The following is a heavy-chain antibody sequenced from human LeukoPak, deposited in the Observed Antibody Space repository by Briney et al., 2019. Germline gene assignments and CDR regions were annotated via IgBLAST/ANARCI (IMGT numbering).Heavy chain of an antibody. J-gene: IGHJ4*02. CDR3: ATNYGGNSDYFDY. CDR2: ISGSGGST. CDR1: GFTFSTYA. D-gene: IGHD4-23*01. V-gene: IGHV3-23*01. Sequence: GGSLRLSCVASGFTFSTYAMSWVRQAPGKGLEWVSAISGSGGSTYYADSVKGRFTISRDNSKNTLYLQMNSLRAEDTAVYYCATNYGGNSDYFDYWGQGTLVTVSS.